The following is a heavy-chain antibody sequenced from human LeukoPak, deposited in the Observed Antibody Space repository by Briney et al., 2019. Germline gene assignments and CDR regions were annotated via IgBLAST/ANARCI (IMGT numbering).Heavy chain of an antibody. V-gene: IGHV3-20*01. J-gene: IGHJ4*02. CDR2: IRNGGST. D-gene: IGHD5-18*01. CDR1: GFTFDDHG. CDR3: ARDRSYGSFDF. Sequence: GGSLRLSCAASGFTFDDHGMNWVRQAPGKGLEWVSGIRNGGSTFYADSVKGRFTISRDNAKNALYLQMNSLTVEDTALYHCARDRSYGSFDFWGQGTLVTVSS.